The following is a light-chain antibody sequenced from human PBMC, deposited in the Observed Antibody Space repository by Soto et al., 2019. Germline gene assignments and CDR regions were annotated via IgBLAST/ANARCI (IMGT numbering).Light chain of an antibody. V-gene: IGKV1-12*01. CDR3: QQSYSTLWT. Sequence: DIQMTQSPSFVSASVGDRVTITCRASQGISSWLSWYQQKPGTAPTLLVYKASTLQDGVPSRLSGSGSGTDFTLTISSLQPEDFATYYCQQSYSTLWTFGQGTKVDIK. CDR2: KAS. J-gene: IGKJ1*01. CDR1: QGISSW.